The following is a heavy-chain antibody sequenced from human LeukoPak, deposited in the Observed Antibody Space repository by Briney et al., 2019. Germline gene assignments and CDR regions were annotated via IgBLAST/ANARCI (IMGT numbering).Heavy chain of an antibody. Sequence: ASVKVSCKASEGTFSSYAISWVRQAPGQGLEWMGGIIPIFGTANYAQKFQGRVTITADESTSTAYMELSSLRSEDTAVYYCARGKGGVAVYYYYYMDVWGKGTTVTVSS. CDR2: IIPIFGTA. V-gene: IGHV1-69*13. CDR3: ARGKGGVAVYYYYYMDV. J-gene: IGHJ6*03. D-gene: IGHD3-16*01. CDR1: EGTFSSYA.